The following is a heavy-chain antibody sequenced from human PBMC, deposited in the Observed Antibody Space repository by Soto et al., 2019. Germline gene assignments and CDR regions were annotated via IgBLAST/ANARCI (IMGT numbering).Heavy chain of an antibody. J-gene: IGHJ4*02. D-gene: IGHD5-12*01. CDR1: GGSISRYC. V-gene: IGHV4-59*01. CDR2: IYYSGCT. CDR3: ARVRGGYDDVYDY. Sequence: SETLSLTCTVSGGSISRYCWSWIRQPPGKGLEWIGYIYYSGCTNYNPSLMSRVTISVATAQNQCSLTLSPVAAADTAGSCCARVRGGYDDVYDYWGQASLVTVS.